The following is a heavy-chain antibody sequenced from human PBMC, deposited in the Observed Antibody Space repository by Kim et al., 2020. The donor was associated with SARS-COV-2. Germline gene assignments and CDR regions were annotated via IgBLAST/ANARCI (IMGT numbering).Heavy chain of an antibody. CDR1: GGSISSYY. CDR2: IYTSGST. Sequence: SETLSLTCTVSGGSISSYYWSWIRQPAGKGLEWIGRIYTSGSTNYNPSLKSRVTMSVDTSKNQFSLKLSSVTAADTAVYYCARDKGAMGSSWYGFDYWGQGTLVTVSS. V-gene: IGHV4-4*07. J-gene: IGHJ4*02. CDR3: ARDKGAMGSSWYGFDY. D-gene: IGHD6-13*01.